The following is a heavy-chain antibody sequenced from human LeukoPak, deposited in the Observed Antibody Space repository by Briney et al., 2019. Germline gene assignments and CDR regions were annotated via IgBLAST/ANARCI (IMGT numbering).Heavy chain of an antibody. V-gene: IGHV4-34*01. Sequence: SETLSLTCAVYGESFGGYYWSWIRQPPGKGLEWIGEIDYTGSTNYNPSLKSRIKMSVDTSKNQFSVNLNSVTAADTAFYYCARRRIPATITGSKLSSRFDTWGQGTLVTVSS. D-gene: IGHD5-12*01. CDR3: ARRRIPATITGSKLSSRFDT. CDR1: GESFGGYY. J-gene: IGHJ1*01. CDR2: IDYTGST.